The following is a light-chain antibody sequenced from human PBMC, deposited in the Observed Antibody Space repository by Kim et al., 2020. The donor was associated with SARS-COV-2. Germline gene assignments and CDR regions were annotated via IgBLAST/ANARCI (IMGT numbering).Light chain of an antibody. CDR3: QQYSKWPPWT. CDR2: GAS. V-gene: IGKV3-15*01. J-gene: IGKJ1*01. CDR1: ESISNR. Sequence: VVMTQSPDTLFLSPGERATLSCRASESISNRLAWYQQKPGQAPRLLIYGASTRATGVPGRFTGSGSGTEFTLTISSLQSEDFAFYSCQQYSKWPPWTFGQGTKVDIK.